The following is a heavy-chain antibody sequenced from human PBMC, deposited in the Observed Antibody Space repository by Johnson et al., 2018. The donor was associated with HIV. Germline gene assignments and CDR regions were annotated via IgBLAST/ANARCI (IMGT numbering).Heavy chain of an antibody. CDR1: GFTFNSDA. CDR2: ISPSGDNT. J-gene: IGHJ3*01. V-gene: IGHV3-23*04. CDR3: AKSHATGRFEWFLVSGGEPGAFDL. Sequence: VQLVEYGGGVVQPGRSLRLSCAASGFTFNSDAMSWVRQAPGKGLEWVSSISPSGDNTYYADSVTGRFSISRDNSKMTLYLQMDSLRAEDTAVYYCAKSHATGRFEWFLVSGGEPGAFDLWGQGTMVTVSS. D-gene: IGHD3-9*01.